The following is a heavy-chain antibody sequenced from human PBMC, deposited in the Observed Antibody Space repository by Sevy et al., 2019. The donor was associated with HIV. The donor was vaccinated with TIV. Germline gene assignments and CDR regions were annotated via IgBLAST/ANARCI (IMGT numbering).Heavy chain of an antibody. CDR1: GFTVSRNY. CDR2: IYSGGST. CDR3: ARDRGGIGNFDY. D-gene: IGHD3-16*01. Sequence: GGSLRLSCAASGFTVSRNYMTWVRQAPGKGLEWVSLIYSGGSTYYADSVKDRFTISRDNSKNTLYLQMNSLRAEDTAVYYCARDRGGIGNFDYWGQGTLVTVSS. J-gene: IGHJ4*02. V-gene: IGHV3-66*01.